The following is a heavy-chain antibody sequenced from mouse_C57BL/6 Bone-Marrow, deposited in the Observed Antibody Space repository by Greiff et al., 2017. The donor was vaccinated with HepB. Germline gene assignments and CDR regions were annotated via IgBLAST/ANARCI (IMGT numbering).Heavy chain of an antibody. J-gene: IGHJ4*01. D-gene: IGHD1-1*01. CDR2: IYPGDGDT. Sequence: VQLQESGPELVKPGASVKISCKASGYAFSSSWMNWVKQRPGKGLEWIGRIYPGDGDTNYNGKFKGKATLTADKSSSTAYMQLSSLTSEDSAVYCCARAETTVRSFYAMDYWGQGTSVTVSS. V-gene: IGHV1-82*01. CDR1: GYAFSSSW. CDR3: ARAETTVRSFYAMDY.